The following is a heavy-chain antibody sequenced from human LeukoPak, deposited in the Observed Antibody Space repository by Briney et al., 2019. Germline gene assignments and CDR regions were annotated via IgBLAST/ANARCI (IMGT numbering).Heavy chain of an antibody. J-gene: IGHJ5*02. Sequence: PSETLSLTCAVSGGSISSSNWWSWVRQPPGKGLEWIGEIYHSGSTNYNPSLKSRVTISVDKSKNQFSLKLSSVTAADTAVYYCARVGLGRYYDFWSGYSRTPNWFDPWGQGTLVTVSS. CDR3: ARVGLGRYYDFWSGYSRTPNWFDP. D-gene: IGHD3-3*01. V-gene: IGHV4-4*02. CDR2: IYHSGST. CDR1: GGSISSSNW.